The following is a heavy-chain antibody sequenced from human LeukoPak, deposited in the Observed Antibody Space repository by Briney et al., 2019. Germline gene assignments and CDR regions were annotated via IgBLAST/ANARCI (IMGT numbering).Heavy chain of an antibody. CDR1: GFTFSSSG. V-gene: IGHV3-23*01. CDR3: ARGRNTGRQFYFDY. J-gene: IGHJ4*02. D-gene: IGHD5-18*01. CDR2: ITGSGGST. Sequence: GVSLRLSCAASGFTFSSSGMVWVRQAPGKGLECVSPITGSGGSTSYTDSVKGRFTISRDNSKNTLYRQMNSLRAEDTAVYYCARGRNTGRQFYFDYWGQGTLVTVAS.